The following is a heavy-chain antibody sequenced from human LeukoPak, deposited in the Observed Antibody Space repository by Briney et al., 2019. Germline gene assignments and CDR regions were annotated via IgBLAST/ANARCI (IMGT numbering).Heavy chain of an antibody. Sequence: SETLSPTCTVSGGSISSNYYYWGWIRQPPGKGLEWIGSIYYSGITYYNPSLKSRVTISVDTSKNQFSLKLSSVTAADTAVYYCARKRRLYYYDNWGQGTLVTVSS. CDR3: ARKRRLYYYDN. J-gene: IGHJ4*02. V-gene: IGHV4-39*01. D-gene: IGHD2-21*02. CDR1: GGSISSNYYY. CDR2: IYYSGIT.